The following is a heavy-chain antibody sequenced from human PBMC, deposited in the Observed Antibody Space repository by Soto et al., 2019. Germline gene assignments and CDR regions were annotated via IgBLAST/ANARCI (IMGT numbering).Heavy chain of an antibody. CDR3: ARDNSGPIMFEY. D-gene: IGHD6-25*01. CDR2: IKGDGSNI. V-gene: IGHV3-74*03. J-gene: IGHJ4*02. Sequence: EVQLVESGGGLVQPGGSLRLSCAASGFTFSGYWMHWVRQAPGKGLVWVSQIKGDGSNIKYADSVKGRFTISRDNAKNTLYLQMNSLRAEDTAVYYCARDNSGPIMFEYWGQGNLVTVSA. CDR1: GFTFSGYW.